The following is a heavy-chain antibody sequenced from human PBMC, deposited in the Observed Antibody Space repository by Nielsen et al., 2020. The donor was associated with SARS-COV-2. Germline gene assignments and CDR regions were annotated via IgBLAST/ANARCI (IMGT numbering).Heavy chain of an antibody. CDR1: GFTFSSYA. D-gene: IGHD3-22*01. J-gene: IGHJ2*01. V-gene: IGHV3-23*01. CDR3: AKGFDSSGYYPEWYFDL. Sequence: GGSLRLSCAASGFTFSSYAMSWVRQAPGKGLEWVSAISGSGGSTYYADSVKGRFTISRDNSKNTLYLQMNSLRAEDTAVYYCAKGFDSSGYYPEWYFDLWGRGTLVTVSS. CDR2: ISGSGGST.